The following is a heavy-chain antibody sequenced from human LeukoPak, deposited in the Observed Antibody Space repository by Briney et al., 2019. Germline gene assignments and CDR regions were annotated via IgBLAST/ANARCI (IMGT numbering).Heavy chain of an antibody. CDR2: IWYDGSNK. Sequence: PGGSLRLSCAASGFTFSSYWMAWVRQAPGKGLEWVAVIWYDGSNKYHADSVRGRFTISRDNSKNTLYLQMNSLRAEDTAVYYCARATGTTSNYFYGMDVWGRGTTVTVSS. J-gene: IGHJ6*02. CDR3: ARATGTTSNYFYGMDV. V-gene: IGHV3-33*08. CDR1: GFTFSSYW. D-gene: IGHD1-7*01.